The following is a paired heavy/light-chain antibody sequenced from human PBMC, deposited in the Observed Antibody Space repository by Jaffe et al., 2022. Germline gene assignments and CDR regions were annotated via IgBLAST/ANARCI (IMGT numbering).Light chain of an antibody. Sequence: QTVVTQEPSLTVSPGGTVTLTCASSTGAVTSRNFPNWVQQKPGQAPRSVIFNIANRHSWTPARFSGSLLGGKAALTLSGVQPEDEAEFYCLLYTGGRWVFGGGTKLTVL. CDR2: NIA. J-gene: IGLJ3*02. V-gene: IGLV7-43*01. CDR3: LLYTGGRWV. CDR1: TGAVTSRNF.
Heavy chain of an antibody. CDR1: GYTFTSYY. Sequence: QVQLVESGAEVKTPGDSVKVSCKASGYTFTSYYIHWVRQAPGQGLEWMGIINPNAGNTNYAQKFQGRVTMTRDTSTNTVYMDLSSLTSDDTAVYFCVRESAGGFFDYWGQGILVTVSS. CDR2: INPNAGNT. D-gene: IGHD3-16*01. V-gene: IGHV1-46*03. J-gene: IGHJ4*02. CDR3: VRESAGGFFDY.